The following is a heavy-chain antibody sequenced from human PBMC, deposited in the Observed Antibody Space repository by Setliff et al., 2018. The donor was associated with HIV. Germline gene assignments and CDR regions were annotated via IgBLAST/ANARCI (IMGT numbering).Heavy chain of an antibody. V-gene: IGHV4-61*09. J-gene: IGHJ4*02. CDR3: VMNGWYSLEY. D-gene: IGHD6-19*01. CDR1: DGSISSGSYY. Sequence: SETLSLTCSVSDGSISSGSYYWTWIRQPAGKGPEWIGHIYTNGYTNYNPSLKSRVTISVDTSKNQFSLRLTSVTAADTAVYYCVMNGWYSLEYWGQGMLVTVSS. CDR2: IYTNGYT.